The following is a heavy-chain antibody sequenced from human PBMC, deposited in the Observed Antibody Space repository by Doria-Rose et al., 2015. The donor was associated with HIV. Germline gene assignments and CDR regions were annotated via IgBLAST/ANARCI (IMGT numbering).Heavy chain of an antibody. CDR2: IVSDDER. CDR3: ARIKSSRWYHKYYFDF. J-gene: IGHJ4*02. V-gene: IGHV2-26*01. CDR1: GVSLSSPGMG. D-gene: IGHD6-13*01. Sequence: QITLKESGPVLVKPTETLTLTCTVSGVSLSSPGMGVSWIRQPPGKALEWLANIVSDDERSSKTSLKSRLTISRGTSKSQAVLTMTDMDPVDTATYYCARIKSSRWYHKYYFDFRGQGTLVIVSA.